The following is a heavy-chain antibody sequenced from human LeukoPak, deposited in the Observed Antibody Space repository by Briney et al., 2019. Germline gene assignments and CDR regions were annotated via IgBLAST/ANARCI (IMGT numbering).Heavy chain of an antibody. CDR2: IYTSGST. Sequence: SETLSLTCTVSGGSISSGSYYWSWIRQPAGKGLEWIGRIYTSGSTNYNPSLKSRVTISVDTSKNQFSLKLGSVTAADTAVYYCARAGGGSSSRVLGYWGQGTLVTVSS. D-gene: IGHD6-6*01. CDR1: GGSISSGSYY. V-gene: IGHV4-61*02. J-gene: IGHJ4*02. CDR3: ARAGGGSSSRVLGY.